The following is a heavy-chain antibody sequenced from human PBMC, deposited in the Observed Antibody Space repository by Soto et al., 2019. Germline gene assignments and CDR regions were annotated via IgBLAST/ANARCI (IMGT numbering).Heavy chain of an antibody. Sequence: EAQLLESGGGLVQPGGSLRLSCAASGFTFSSYAMSWVHQAPGKGLEWVSTISDSGNSTYSADSVKGRFTISRDNSKNTLYLQMNSLRAEDTAVYYCARDRYGDPLWGQDDFDYWGQGTLVTVSS. CDR2: ISDSGNST. CDR1: GFTFSSYA. J-gene: IGHJ4*02. V-gene: IGHV3-23*01. D-gene: IGHD4-17*01. CDR3: ARDRYGDPLWGQDDFDY.